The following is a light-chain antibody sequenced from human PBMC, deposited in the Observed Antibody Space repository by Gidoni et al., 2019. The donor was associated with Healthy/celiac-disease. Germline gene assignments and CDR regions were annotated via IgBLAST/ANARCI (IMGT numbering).Light chain of an antibody. Sequence: EIVMTQSPATLSVSPGERATLSCRASQSVSSNLAWYQQKPGPAPRLLIYGASTRATGIQARFSGSGSGTEFTLTISRLQSEDFAVYYCQQYNNGPPLTFGGGTKVEIK. J-gene: IGKJ4*01. CDR1: QSVSSN. CDR2: GAS. CDR3: QQYNNGPPLT. V-gene: IGKV3-15*01.